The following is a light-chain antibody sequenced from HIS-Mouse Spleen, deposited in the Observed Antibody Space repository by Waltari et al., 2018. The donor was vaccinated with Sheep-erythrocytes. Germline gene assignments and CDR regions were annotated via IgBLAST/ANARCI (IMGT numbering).Light chain of an antibody. CDR1: NNGSKN. CDR3: QVWDSSTVV. Sequence: SYELTQPLSVSVALGQTARLTCGGNNNGSKNVHWYQQKPGQAPVLVIYRDSNRPSGIPERFSGSNSGNTATLTISRAQAGDEADYYCQVWDSSTVVFGGGTKLTVL. J-gene: IGLJ2*01. CDR2: RDS. V-gene: IGLV3-9*01.